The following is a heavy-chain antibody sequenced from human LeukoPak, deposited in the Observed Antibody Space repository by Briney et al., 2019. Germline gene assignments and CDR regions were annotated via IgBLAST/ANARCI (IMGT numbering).Heavy chain of an antibody. D-gene: IGHD3-9*01. V-gene: IGHV1-2*02. CDR3: AREDDILTGCFDY. Sequence: ASVKVSCKASGYTFTGYYMHWVRQAPRQGLEWMGWINPNSGGTNYAQKFQGRVTMTRDTSISTAYMELSRLRSDDTAVYCCAREDDILTGCFDYWGQGTLVTVSS. J-gene: IGHJ4*02. CDR2: INPNSGGT. CDR1: GYTFTGYY.